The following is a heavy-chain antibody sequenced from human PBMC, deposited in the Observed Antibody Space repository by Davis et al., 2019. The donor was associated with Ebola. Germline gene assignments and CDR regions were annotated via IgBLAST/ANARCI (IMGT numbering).Heavy chain of an antibody. D-gene: IGHD1-26*01. V-gene: IGHV5-51*01. J-gene: IGHJ6*02. CDR2: IYPGDSDT. CDR3: ASRVGPSSYGVDI. CDR1: GYSFTGYW. Sequence: GESLKISCTPSGYSFTGYWIAWARQMPGRGLEWMGLIYPGDSDTRYNPSFQGHVTISADRTTGTAYLQWSTLTASDTGTYYCASRVGPSSYGVDIWGQGTAVTVSS.